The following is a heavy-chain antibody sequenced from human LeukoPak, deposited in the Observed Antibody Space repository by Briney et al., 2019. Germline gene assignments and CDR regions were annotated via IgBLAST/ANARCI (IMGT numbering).Heavy chain of an antibody. CDR1: GFTFSSYA. J-gene: IGHJ4*02. V-gene: IGHV3-30-3*01. CDR2: ISYDGSNK. D-gene: IGHD5-18*01. Sequence: PGGSLRLSCAASGFTFSSYAMHWVRQAPGKGLEWVAVISYDGSNKYYADSVKGRFTISRDNSKNTLYLQMNSLRAEDTAVYYCARGGTAMVFPWDYWGQGTLVTVSS. CDR3: ARGGTAMVFPWDY.